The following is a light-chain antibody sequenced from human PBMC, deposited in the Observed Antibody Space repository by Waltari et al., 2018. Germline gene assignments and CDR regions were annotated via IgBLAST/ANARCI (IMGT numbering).Light chain of an antibody. CDR2: EVN. CDR1: SSDGGGYNY. CDR3: SSYTSSSTLCV. V-gene: IGLV2-14*01. J-gene: IGLJ1*01. Sequence: QSALTQPASVSGSPGQSITISCTGTSSDGGGYNYVSWYQQHPGKAPKLMIYEVNNRPSGVSNRFSASKSANTASLTISGLQAEDEADYYCSSYTSSSTLCVFGTGTKVTVL.